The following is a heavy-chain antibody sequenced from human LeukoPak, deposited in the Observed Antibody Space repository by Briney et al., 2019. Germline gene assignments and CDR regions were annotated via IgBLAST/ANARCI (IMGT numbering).Heavy chain of an antibody. D-gene: IGHD3-10*01. J-gene: IGHJ6*02. Sequence: GGSLRLSCAASGFTFSSYGMHWVRQAPGKGLEWVAMISYDGSNEYYADSVKGRVTISRDNSKNTLYLQMNSLRAEDTAVYHCAKDSEWFGEAYGMDVWGQGTTVTAS. CDR1: GFTFSSYG. CDR2: ISYDGSNE. V-gene: IGHV3-30*18. CDR3: AKDSEWFGEAYGMDV.